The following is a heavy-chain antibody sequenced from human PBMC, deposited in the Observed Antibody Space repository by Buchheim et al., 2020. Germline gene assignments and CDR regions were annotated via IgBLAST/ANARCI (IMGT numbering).Heavy chain of an antibody. CDR1: GYTFTSYD. J-gene: IGHJ4*02. Sequence: QVQLVQSGAEVEKPGASVKVSCKPSGYTFTSYDVIWVRQATGQGLEWMGWMNPVSGNTGNAQKFQGRVTMTRDTSIGTPYLELSSLRSDDTGVYFCARGRGSTADRGYFDYWGQGTL. V-gene: IGHV1-8*01. CDR2: MNPVSGNT. CDR3: ARGRGSTADRGYFDY. D-gene: IGHD6-6*01.